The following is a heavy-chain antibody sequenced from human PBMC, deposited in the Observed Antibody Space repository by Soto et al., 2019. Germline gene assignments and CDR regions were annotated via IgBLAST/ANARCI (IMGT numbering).Heavy chain of an antibody. CDR2: IIPIFGTA. V-gene: IGHV1-69*06. CDR1: GGTFSSYA. CDR3: AEGTYYYDSSGYYTAAFFDY. D-gene: IGHD3-22*01. Sequence: QVQLVQSGAEVKKPGSSVKVSCKASGGTFSSYAISWVRQAPGQGLEWMGGIIPIFGTANYAQKFQGRVTITADKSTSTADMELSSLRSEDTAVYYCAEGTYYYDSSGYYTAAFFDYWGQGTLVTVSS. J-gene: IGHJ4*02.